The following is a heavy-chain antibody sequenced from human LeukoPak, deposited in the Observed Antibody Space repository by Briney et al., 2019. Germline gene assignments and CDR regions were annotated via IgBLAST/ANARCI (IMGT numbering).Heavy chain of an antibody. CDR3: ARHEGGYYFDY. CDR2: IYTSGDT. Sequence: SETLSLTCTVSGGSVTRGAYSWTWIRQPVGKGLEWIGRIYTSGDTKYNPPLKSRVTISVGASNNQFSLKLTSVTAADTAVYYCARHEGGYYFDYWGQGTLVTVSS. J-gene: IGHJ4*02. V-gene: IGHV4-61*02. CDR1: GGSVTRGAYS.